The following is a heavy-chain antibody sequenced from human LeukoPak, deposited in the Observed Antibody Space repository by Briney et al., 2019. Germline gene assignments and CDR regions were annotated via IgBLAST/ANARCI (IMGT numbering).Heavy chain of an antibody. J-gene: IGHJ4*02. Sequence: ASVKVSCKVSGYTLTELSMHWVRQAPGKGLEWMGGFDPEDGETIYAQKFQGRVTMTEDTSTDTAYMELSSLRSEDTAVYYCAASHYYGSGSDYYFDYWGQGTLVTVSS. CDR1: GYTLTELS. D-gene: IGHD3-10*01. V-gene: IGHV1-24*01. CDR2: FDPEDGET. CDR3: AASHYYGSGSDYYFDY.